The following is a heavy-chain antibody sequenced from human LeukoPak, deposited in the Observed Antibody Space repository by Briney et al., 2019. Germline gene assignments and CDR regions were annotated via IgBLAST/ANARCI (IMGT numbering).Heavy chain of an antibody. J-gene: IGHJ4*02. CDR3: ARRDNNPGGVFDY. V-gene: IGHV4-59*08. D-gene: IGHD3-16*01. Sequence: SETLSLSCTVSGGSISSYYWSWIRQPPGKGLEWIGYIYYSGSTNYNSSLKSRVTISADTSKNQFSLKLSSVTAADMAVYYCARRDNNPGGVFDYWGQGTLVTVSS. CDR1: GGSISSYY. CDR2: IYYSGST.